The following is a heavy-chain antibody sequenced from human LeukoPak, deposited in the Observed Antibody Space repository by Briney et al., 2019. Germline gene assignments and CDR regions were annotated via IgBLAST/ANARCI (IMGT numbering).Heavy chain of an antibody. Sequence: PGGSLRLSCAASGFTFSSYWMSWVRQAPGKGLEWVANIKQDGSEKYYVDSVKGRFTISRGNAKNSLYLQMNSLRAEDTAVYYCARVESTVTTNTVDYWGQGTLVTVSS. V-gene: IGHV3-7*01. CDR2: IKQDGSEK. CDR1: GFTFSSYW. D-gene: IGHD4-17*01. CDR3: ARVESTVTTNTVDY. J-gene: IGHJ4*02.